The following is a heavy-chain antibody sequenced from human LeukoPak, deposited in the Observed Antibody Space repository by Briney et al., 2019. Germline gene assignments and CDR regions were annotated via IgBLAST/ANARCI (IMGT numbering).Heavy chain of an antibody. Sequence: PGGSLRLSCAASGFTVSSNYMSWVRQAPGKGLEWVSVIYSGGSTYYADSVKGRFTISRDNSKNTLYLQMNSLRAEDTAVYYCARALRYFDLGYWGQGTLVTVSS. V-gene: IGHV3-53*01. J-gene: IGHJ4*02. CDR3: ARALRYFDLGY. CDR1: GFTVSSNY. D-gene: IGHD3-9*01. CDR2: IYSGGST.